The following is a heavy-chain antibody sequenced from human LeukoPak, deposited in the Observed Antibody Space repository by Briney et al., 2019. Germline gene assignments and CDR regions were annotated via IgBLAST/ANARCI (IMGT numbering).Heavy chain of an antibody. V-gene: IGHV1-69*05. CDR3: TLYSSSWYNWFDP. D-gene: IGHD6-13*01. Sequence: SVNVSCKASGGTFSSYAISWVRQAPGQGLEWMGGTILIFGTANYAQKFQGRVTITTDESTSTAYMELSSLRSEDTAVYYCTLYSSSWYNWFDPWGQGTLVTVSS. CDR1: GGTFSSYA. J-gene: IGHJ5*02. CDR2: TILIFGTA.